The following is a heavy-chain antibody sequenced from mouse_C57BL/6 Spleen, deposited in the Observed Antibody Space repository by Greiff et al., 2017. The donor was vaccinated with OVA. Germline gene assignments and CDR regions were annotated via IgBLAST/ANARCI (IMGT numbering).Heavy chain of an antibody. V-gene: IGHV1-42*01. CDR3: ASMSYYGSSSRHFDY. CDR1: GYSFTGYY. J-gene: IGHJ2*01. Sequence: EVQLKESGPELVKPGASVKISCKASGYSFTGYYMNWVKQSPEKSLEWIGEINPSTGGTTYNQKFKAKATLTVDKSSSTAYMQLKSLTSEDSAVYYCASMSYYGSSSRHFDYWGQGTTLTVSS. CDR2: INPSTGGT. D-gene: IGHD1-1*01.